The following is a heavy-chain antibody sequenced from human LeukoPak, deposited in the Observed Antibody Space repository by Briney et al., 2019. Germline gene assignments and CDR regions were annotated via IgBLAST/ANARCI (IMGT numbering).Heavy chain of an antibody. CDR1: AFTFSRYG. V-gene: IGHV3-30*02. D-gene: IGHD3-10*01. J-gene: IGHJ5*02. CDR3: AKDRYGSGSDTP. CDR2: IRSDGNNK. Sequence: PGGSLRLSCAASAFTFSRYGMHWVRQAPGKGLEWVALIRSDGNNKYYADSVKGRFTIPRDNSKNTLSLQMNSLRTEDTAVYYCAKDRYGSGSDTPWGQGTLVTVSS.